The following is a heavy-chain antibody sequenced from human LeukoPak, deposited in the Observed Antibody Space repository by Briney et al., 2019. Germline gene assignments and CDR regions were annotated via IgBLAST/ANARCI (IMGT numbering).Heavy chain of an antibody. CDR3: AKGSYDYVWGSYRDY. D-gene: IGHD3-16*02. J-gene: IGHJ4*02. CDR1: GFTFSSYA. Sequence: PGGSLRLSCAASGFTFSSYAMSWVRQAPGKGLEWVSAISGSGGSTYYADSVKGRFTISRDNSKNTLYLQMNSLRAEDTAVYYCAKGSYDYVWGSYRDYWGQGTLVTVSS. V-gene: IGHV3-23*01. CDR2: ISGSGGST.